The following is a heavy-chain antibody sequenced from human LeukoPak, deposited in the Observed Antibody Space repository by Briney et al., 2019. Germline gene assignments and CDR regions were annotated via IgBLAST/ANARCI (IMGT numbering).Heavy chain of an antibody. CDR3: ARDQNIAGRPDY. V-gene: IGHV1-69*05. CDR1: GGTFSSYA. Sequence: GASVKVSCKASGGTFSSYAISWVRQAPGQGLEWMGGIIPMFGTADYAQKFQGRVTMTTDTSTSTVYMELRTLRSDDTAVYYCARDQNIAGRPDYWGQGTLVTVSS. J-gene: IGHJ4*02. D-gene: IGHD6-6*01. CDR2: IIPMFGTA.